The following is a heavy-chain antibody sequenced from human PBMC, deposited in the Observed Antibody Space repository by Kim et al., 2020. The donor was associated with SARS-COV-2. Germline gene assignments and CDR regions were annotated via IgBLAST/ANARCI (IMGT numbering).Heavy chain of an antibody. CDR1: GGSISSYY. V-gene: IGHV4-59*01. CDR2: IYYSGST. D-gene: IGHD6-13*01. Sequence: SETLSLTCTVSGGSISSYYWSWIRQPPGKGLEWIGYIYYSGSTNYNPSLKSRVTISVDTSKNQFSLKLSSVTAADTAVYYCAKAAAGNFDPWGQGTLVT. CDR3: AKAAAGNFDP. J-gene: IGHJ5*02.